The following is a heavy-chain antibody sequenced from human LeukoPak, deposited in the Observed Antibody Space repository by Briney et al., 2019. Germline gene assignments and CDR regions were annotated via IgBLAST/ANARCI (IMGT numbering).Heavy chain of an antibody. CDR1: CGSLSRGGYK. CDR3: ARVAYGMDV. CDR2: IYYSGST. V-gene: IGHV4-31*03. J-gene: IGHJ6*02. Sequence: SETLSLPSTFSCGSLSRGGYKWSWVRPPPGQGLEWIGYIYYSGSTYYNPSLKSRVTISVDTSKNQFSLKLSSVTAADTAVYYCARVAYGMDVWGQGTTVTVSS.